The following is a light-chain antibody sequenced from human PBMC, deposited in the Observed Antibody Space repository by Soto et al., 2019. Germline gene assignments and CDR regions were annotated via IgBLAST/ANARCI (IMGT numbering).Light chain of an antibody. V-gene: IGKV3D-20*01. Sequence: ILMTRSPATLSVSPGGRATLSCRASEDVSSKLAWYQQKPGLPPRLVIYDASTRAIGIPDRFSGSGSGTDFTLTISRLEPEDFGVYFCQQYDTSPTFGQGTKVDI. CDR2: DAS. J-gene: IGKJ1*01. CDR1: EDVSSK. CDR3: QQYDTSPT.